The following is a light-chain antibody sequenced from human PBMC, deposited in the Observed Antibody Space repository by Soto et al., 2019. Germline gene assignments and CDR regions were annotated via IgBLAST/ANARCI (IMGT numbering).Light chain of an antibody. CDR1: QSISSW. Sequence: DIQMTQSPSTLSASVGDRVTITCRASQSISSWLAWYQQKPGKAPKLMIYKASSLESGVPSRFSGSGSGTECTLTISSLQPDDFATYYCQQYNSYSQTFGQGTKVDIK. CDR3: QQYNSYSQT. J-gene: IGKJ1*01. CDR2: KAS. V-gene: IGKV1-5*03.